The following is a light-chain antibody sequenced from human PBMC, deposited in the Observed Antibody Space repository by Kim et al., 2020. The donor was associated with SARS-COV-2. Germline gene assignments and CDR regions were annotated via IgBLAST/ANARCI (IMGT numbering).Light chain of an antibody. V-gene: IGKV4-1*01. CDR1: QTLYKSNNHNY. CDR2: WAS. CDR3: QKYTTTPRT. J-gene: IGKJ4*01. Sequence: DIVMTQSPDSLTVSLGERATISCKSSQTLYKSNNHNYLSWYQQKPGQPPKLIIYWASTRESGVPDRFIGSGSGTDFTLTINALQAEDVAFYYCQKYTTTPRTFGGGTKVDIK.